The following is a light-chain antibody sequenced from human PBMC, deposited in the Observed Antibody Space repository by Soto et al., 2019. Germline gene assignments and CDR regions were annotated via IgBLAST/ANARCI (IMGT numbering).Light chain of an antibody. CDR2: SNN. CDR1: SSNIGSYT. CDR3: AAWDESLNGVV. V-gene: IGLV1-44*01. Sequence: QSVLTQPPSASGTPGQRVTISCSGSSSNIGSYTVNWYQQLPGTAPKLLIYSNNQRPSGVPDRFSGSKSGTSVSLAISGLNSEVGADYTCAAWDESLNGVVFGGGTKPPVL. J-gene: IGLJ2*01.